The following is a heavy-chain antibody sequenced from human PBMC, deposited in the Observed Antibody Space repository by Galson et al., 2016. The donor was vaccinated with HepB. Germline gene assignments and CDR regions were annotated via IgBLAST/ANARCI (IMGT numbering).Heavy chain of an antibody. CDR3: ARDGHKWDFDY. Sequence: SVKVSCKASGYRFTTFYVHWVRQAPGQGLEWIGRIMPEDGYTIYVQKFQGRATITRDTSTSTVYMDLRSLMSADTGVYYCARDGHKWDFDYWGQGSLVTVSS. D-gene: IGHD1-26*01. J-gene: IGHJ4*02. V-gene: IGHV1-46*01. CDR2: IMPEDGYT. CDR1: GYRFTTFY.